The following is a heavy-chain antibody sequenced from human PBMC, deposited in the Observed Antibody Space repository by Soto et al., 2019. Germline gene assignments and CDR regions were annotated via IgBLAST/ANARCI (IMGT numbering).Heavy chain of an antibody. CDR3: SRGILV. CDR1: GGSMNSGGYC. Sequence: QVQLQESGPGLVKPSQTLSLTCTVSGGSMNSGGYCWNWIRQHPGEGLEWIGCISYGGTTCYNPSLKSPVTLSVDTSKNQFSLKLSSVTAADTAVYYFSRGILVWGQGTLITVSS. V-gene: IGHV4-31*01. CDR2: ISYGGTT. J-gene: IGHJ4*02. D-gene: IGHD2-15*01.